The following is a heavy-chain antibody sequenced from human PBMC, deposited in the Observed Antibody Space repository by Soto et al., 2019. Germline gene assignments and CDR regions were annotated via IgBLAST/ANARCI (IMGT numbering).Heavy chain of an antibody. CDR1: DYSISSGYY. D-gene: IGHD6-19*01. J-gene: IGHJ4*02. V-gene: IGHV4-38-2*01. Sequence: PSETLSLTCAVSDYSISSGYYWGWIRQPPGKGLKRIANIHHSGSTYYNPSLKRRVTILIDTSKNQFSVEVSSVTAADTAVYYCARLSSGSHAYWGQGTLVTVSS. CDR2: IHHSGST. CDR3: ARLSSGSHAY.